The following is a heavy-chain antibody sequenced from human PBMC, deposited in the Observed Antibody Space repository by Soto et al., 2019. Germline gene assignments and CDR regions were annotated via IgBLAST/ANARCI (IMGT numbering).Heavy chain of an antibody. CDR3: ASRYSSSFDF. V-gene: IGHV4-59*08. D-gene: IGHD6-13*01. J-gene: IGHJ4*02. Sequence: QVQLQESGPGLVKPSETLSLTCTVSGGSISSYYWSWIRQPPGKGLAWIGYIYYSGSTNYNPSLMSRVAISVDTSKNQFSLKLISVTAADTAVYYCASRYSSSFDFWGQGTLVTVSS. CDR2: IYYSGST. CDR1: GGSISSYY.